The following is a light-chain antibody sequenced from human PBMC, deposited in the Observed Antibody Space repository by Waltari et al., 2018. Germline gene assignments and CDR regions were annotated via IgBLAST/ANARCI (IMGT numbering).Light chain of an antibody. J-gene: IGLJ2*01. Sequence: QSAPSQPASVSGSPGQSITISCTGSSSDVGGYNYVSWYQQPPGKAPKPRIYEVSNRPSGVSNRFSGSKSGNTASLTISGLQAEDEADYYCSSYTSSSTVVFGGGTKVTVL. CDR3: SSYTSSSTVV. CDR1: SSDVGGYNY. CDR2: EVS. V-gene: IGLV2-14*01.